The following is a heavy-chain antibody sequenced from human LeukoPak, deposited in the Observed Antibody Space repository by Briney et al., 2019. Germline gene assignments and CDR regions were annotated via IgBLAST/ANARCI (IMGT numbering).Heavy chain of an antibody. CDR2: ISDAGTHH. CDR1: GFTFSNYG. CDR3: ATRSGGH. Sequence: GGSLRLSCVASGFTFSNYGMQWVRQAPGKGLEWVAVISDAGTHHFDADSVKGRFTISRDNAKNSPYLQMNSLRAEDTAVYYCATRSGGHWGQGTLVTVSS. V-gene: IGHV3-30*03. D-gene: IGHD2-15*01. J-gene: IGHJ4*02.